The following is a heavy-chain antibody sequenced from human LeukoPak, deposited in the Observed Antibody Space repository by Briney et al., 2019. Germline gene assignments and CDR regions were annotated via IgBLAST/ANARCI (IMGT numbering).Heavy chain of an antibody. J-gene: IGHJ4*02. CDR1: GYTFTGYY. CDR2: INPNSGGT. CDR3: AQATGNYFDY. Sequence: ASVKVSCKASGYTFTGYYMHWVRQAPGQGLEWMGRINPNSGGTNYAQKFQGRVTITADESTSTAYMELSSLRSEDTAVYYCAQATGNYFDYWGQGTLVTVSS. D-gene: IGHD3-10*01. V-gene: IGHV1-2*06.